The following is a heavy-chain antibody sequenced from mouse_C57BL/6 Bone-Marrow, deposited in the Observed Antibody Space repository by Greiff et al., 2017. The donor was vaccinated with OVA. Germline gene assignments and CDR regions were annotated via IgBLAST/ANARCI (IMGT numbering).Heavy chain of an antibody. V-gene: IGHV10-1*01. CDR2: IRSKSNNYAT. D-gene: IGHD1-1*01. CDR3: VRHVYYGRDWYFDV. Sequence: EVQLQESGGGLVQPKGSLKLSCAASGFSFNTYAMNWVRQAPGKGLEWVARIRSKSNNYATYYADSVKDRFTISRDDSESMLYLQMNDLKAEYTAMNESVRHVYYGRDWYFDVWGTGTTVTVSS. J-gene: IGHJ1*03. CDR1: GFSFNTYA.